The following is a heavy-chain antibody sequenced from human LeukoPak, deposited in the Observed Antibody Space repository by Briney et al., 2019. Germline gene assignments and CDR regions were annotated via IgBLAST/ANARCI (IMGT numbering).Heavy chain of an antibody. V-gene: IGHV3-30-3*01. CDR1: GFTLGNYA. Sequence: GGSLRLSCAASGFTLGNYAMHWVRQAPGKGLEWVAVISNDRNDKYHADSVKGRFTISRDNPRNTLYLQMNSLRPEDTAVYYCARDEYFGSTGSDAFDIWGQGTMVTVSS. D-gene: IGHD3-22*01. CDR3: ARDEYFGSTGSDAFDI. J-gene: IGHJ3*02. CDR2: ISNDRNDK.